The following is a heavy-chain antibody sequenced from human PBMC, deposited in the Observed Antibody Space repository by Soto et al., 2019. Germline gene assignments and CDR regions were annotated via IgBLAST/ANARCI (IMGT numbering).Heavy chain of an antibody. CDR1: GFTFSSYW. CDR2: INSDGSSK. Sequence: EVQLVESGGGLVQPGGSLRLSCAASGFTFSSYWMHWVRQAPGKGLVWVSRINSDGSSKSYADSVKGRFTISRDNAKNTLYLQMNSLRAEDTAVYYCSRGGDSGYYYMDVWGKGTTVTVSS. J-gene: IGHJ6*03. V-gene: IGHV3-74*01. D-gene: IGHD5-12*01. CDR3: SRGGDSGYYYMDV.